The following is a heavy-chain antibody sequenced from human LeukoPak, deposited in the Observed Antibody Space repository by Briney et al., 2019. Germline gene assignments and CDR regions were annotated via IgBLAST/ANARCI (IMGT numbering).Heavy chain of an antibody. CDR3: ASGLGSYSPFDAFDI. J-gene: IGHJ3*02. CDR1: GGSISSYY. D-gene: IGHD1-26*01. Sequence: SETLSLTCTVSGGSISSYYWSWIRQPPGKGLEWIGYIYYSGSTNYNPSLKSRVTISVDTSKNQFSLKLSSVTAADTAVYYCASGLGSYSPFDAFDIWGQGTMVTVSS. CDR2: IYYSGST. V-gene: IGHV4-59*08.